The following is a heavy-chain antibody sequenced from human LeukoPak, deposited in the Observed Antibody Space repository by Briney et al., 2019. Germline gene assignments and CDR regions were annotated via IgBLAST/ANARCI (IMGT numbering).Heavy chain of an antibody. V-gene: IGHV4-34*01. J-gene: IGHJ4*02. CDR1: GGSFSGYY. CDR2: INLSGST. D-gene: IGHD2-15*01. CDR3: ASTVLGYCSGGSCPYFDY. Sequence: PSETLSLTCAVYGGSFSGYYWSWIRQPPGKGLEWIGEINLSGSTNYNPSLKSRVTISVDTSKNQFSLKLSSVTAADTAVYYCASTVLGYCSGGSCPYFDYWGQGTLVTVSS.